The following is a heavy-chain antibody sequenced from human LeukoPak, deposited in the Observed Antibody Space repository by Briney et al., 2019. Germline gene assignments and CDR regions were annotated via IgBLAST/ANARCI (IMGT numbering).Heavy chain of an antibody. CDR3: AKGSGYDSWSGYRYFDS. CDR2: ISYNSGDI. V-gene: IGHV3-9*01. CDR1: GFAFDDSA. Sequence: GGSLRLSCVASGFAFDDSAMHWVRLSPGKGLEWVSGISYNSGDIGYADSVKGRFIVSRDNAKNSLYLQMNSLRPEDTALYYCAKGSGYDSWSGYRYFDSWGQGILVTVSS. J-gene: IGHJ4*02. D-gene: IGHD3-3*01.